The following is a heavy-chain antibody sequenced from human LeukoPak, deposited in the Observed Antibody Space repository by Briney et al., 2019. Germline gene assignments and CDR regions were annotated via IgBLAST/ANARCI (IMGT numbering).Heavy chain of an antibody. J-gene: IGHJ4*02. Sequence: GESPKISCKGSGHSFSSYWIAWVRQMPGKGLEWMGIIYPGDSDTRYSPSFQGQVTISVDKSISTAYLQWNSLKASDTAIHYCARERGGGAPLDYWGQGTLVTVSS. V-gene: IGHV5-51*03. D-gene: IGHD3-10*01. CDR3: ARERGGGAPLDY. CDR1: GHSFSSYW. CDR2: IYPGDSDT.